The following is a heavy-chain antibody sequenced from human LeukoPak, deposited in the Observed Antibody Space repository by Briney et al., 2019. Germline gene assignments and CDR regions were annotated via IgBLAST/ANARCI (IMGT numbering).Heavy chain of an antibody. D-gene: IGHD2-15*01. J-gene: IGHJ4*02. Sequence: GGSLRLSCAASGFTFSSYSMNWVRQAPGKGLEWVSSISSSSSYIYYADSVKGRFTISRDNAKNSLYLQMNSLRAEDTAVYYCARDIVVVGADYDFDYWGQGSRVTVSS. CDR3: ARDIVVVGADYDFDY. CDR2: ISSSSSYI. CDR1: GFTFSSYS. V-gene: IGHV3-21*01.